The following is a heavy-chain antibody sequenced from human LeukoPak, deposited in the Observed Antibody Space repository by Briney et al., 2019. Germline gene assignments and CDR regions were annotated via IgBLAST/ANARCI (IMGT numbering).Heavy chain of an antibody. CDR2: IKQDGSEK. CDR3: ARDARVCSSYRCYYYYHYMDV. Sequence: AGGSLRLSCAASGFTFSSDSMTWVRQAPGKGLEGVANIKQDGSEKNYVDSVKGRFTISRDNTNYSLYLQMNSLRAEDTAVYYCARDARVCSSYRCYYYYHYMDVWGKGTTVTVSS. D-gene: IGHD2-2*01. V-gene: IGHV3-7*01. CDR1: GFTFSSDS. J-gene: IGHJ6*03.